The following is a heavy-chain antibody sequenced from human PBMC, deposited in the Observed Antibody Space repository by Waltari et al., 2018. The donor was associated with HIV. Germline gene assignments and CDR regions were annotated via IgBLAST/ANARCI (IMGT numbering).Heavy chain of an antibody. CDR1: GFRFGDYY. Sequence: QVQLVESGGGLVKPGGSLRLSCEASGFRFGDYYMSWMRQAPGKGLEWLEYIRDRDNTKHYADSVRCRVVIARDNDRNSLFLQMNDLRVEDTALYYCARSPGTFDYWGQGTLVTVSS. CDR2: IRDRDNTK. D-gene: IGHD3-10*01. CDR3: ARSPGTFDY. J-gene: IGHJ4*02. V-gene: IGHV3-11*01.